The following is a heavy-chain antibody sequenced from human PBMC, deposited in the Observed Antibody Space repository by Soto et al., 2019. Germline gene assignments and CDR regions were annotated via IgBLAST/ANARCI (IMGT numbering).Heavy chain of an antibody. CDR2: IYYSGST. J-gene: IGHJ6*02. CDR3: ARDRALSSDGMDV. CDR1: GGSISSGGYC. Sequence: SETLSLTCTVSGGSISSGGYCWSWIRQHPGKGLEWIGYIYYSGSTYYNPSLKSRVTISVDTSKNQFSLKLSSVTAADTAVYYCARDRALSSDGMDVWGQGTTVTVSS. D-gene: IGHD6-25*01. V-gene: IGHV4-31*03.